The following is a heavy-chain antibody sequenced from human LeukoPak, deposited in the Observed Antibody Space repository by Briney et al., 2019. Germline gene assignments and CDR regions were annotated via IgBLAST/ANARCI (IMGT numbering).Heavy chain of an antibody. V-gene: IGHV3-7*05. D-gene: IGHD2-15*01. J-gene: IGHJ4*02. CDR1: GFSFSTYW. Sequence: GGPLRLSCAASGFSFSTYWMSWVRQTPGKGLEWVANIKKDGSETYYVDSVKGRFTISRDNAKSSLYLQMNSLRAEDTAVYYCARVGSTCDHWGQGTLVTVSS. CDR2: IKKDGSET. CDR3: ARVGSTCDH.